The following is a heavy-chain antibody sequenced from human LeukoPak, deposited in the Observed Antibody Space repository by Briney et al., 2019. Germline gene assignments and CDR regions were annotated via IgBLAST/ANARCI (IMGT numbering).Heavy chain of an antibody. J-gene: IGHJ4*02. CDR3: ARQHCSGGDCYLFD. CDR1: GFTFSSYG. CDR2: IWYDGNNK. V-gene: IGHV3-33*01. Sequence: GGSLRLSCAASGFTFSSYGMHWVRQAPGKGLEWVALIWYDGNNKYYADSVKGRFTISRDNSKNTLYLQLNSLRAEDTAVYYCARQHCSGGDCYLFDWGQGTLVTVSS. D-gene: IGHD2-15*01.